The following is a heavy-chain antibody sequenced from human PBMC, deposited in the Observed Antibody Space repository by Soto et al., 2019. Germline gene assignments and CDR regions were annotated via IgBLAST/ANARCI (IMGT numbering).Heavy chain of an antibody. CDR3: SLLEFTDDAVRDF. CDR1: GGTFSSDG. Sequence: QVLLVQSGPEVKKPGSSVKVSCKASGGTFSSDGFSWVRQAPGQGLEWMGGIIPIFGTTTYVQKFQGRLTITADESANTIYMELSRLIPEDTAIYYCSLLEFTDDAVRDFWGHGTLVIVSS. D-gene: IGHD2-15*01. V-gene: IGHV1-69*01. CDR2: IIPIFGTT. J-gene: IGHJ4*01.